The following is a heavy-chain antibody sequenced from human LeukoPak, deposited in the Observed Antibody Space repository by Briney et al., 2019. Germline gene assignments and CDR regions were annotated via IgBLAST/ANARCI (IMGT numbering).Heavy chain of an antibody. J-gene: IGHJ3*02. CDR1: GYTFNGYY. D-gene: IGHD3-10*01. V-gene: IGHV1-2*02. CDR2: INPNSGDT. CDR3: ARDFRDYYGSGGHAFDI. Sequence: ASVKVSCKASGYTFNGYYMHWVRQAPGQGLEWMGWINPNSGDTNYAQKFQVRVTMTRDTSISTAYMELSRLRSDDTAVYYCARDFRDYYGSGGHAFDIWGQGTMVTVSS.